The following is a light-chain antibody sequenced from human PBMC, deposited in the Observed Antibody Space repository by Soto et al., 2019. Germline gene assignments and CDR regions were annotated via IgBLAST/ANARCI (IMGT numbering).Light chain of an antibody. Sequence: DIQLTQSPSFLSASAGDRVTITCRASQGISSFLAWYQQKPGGAPKLLIYAASTLQSGVPSRFSGSGSGTEFTLTITSLQPEDFATYYCQQLNFFPITFGQGTRLEIK. CDR3: QQLNFFPIT. V-gene: IGKV1-9*01. CDR1: QGISSF. CDR2: AAS. J-gene: IGKJ5*01.